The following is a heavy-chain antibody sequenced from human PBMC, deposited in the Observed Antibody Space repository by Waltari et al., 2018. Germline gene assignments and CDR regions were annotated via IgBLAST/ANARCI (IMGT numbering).Heavy chain of an antibody. D-gene: IGHD6-13*01. Sequence: QVQLQQSGPGLVKPSQTLSLTCAVSGDSVSVNSAAAWNWIRQSPSRGLEWLGRTYYRSKWSNEYEVFVRSRITINPDTSKNQFSLHLNSVTPEDTAVYYCARGSSSSFDSWGQGILVTVSS. CDR2: TYYRSKWSN. CDR3: ARGSSSSFDS. CDR1: GDSVSVNSAAA. V-gene: IGHV6-1*01. J-gene: IGHJ4*02.